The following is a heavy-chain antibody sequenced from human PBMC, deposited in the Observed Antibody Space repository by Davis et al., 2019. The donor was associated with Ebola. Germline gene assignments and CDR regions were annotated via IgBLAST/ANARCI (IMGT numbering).Heavy chain of an antibody. J-gene: IGHJ4*02. D-gene: IGHD3-10*01. CDR1: GINFDDYG. CDR3: AKDAAVRGIGIDS. CDR2: ISWNSVTT. V-gene: IGHV3-9*01. Sequence: SLKISCIGSGINFDDYGMHWVRQAPGRGLEWVSSISWNSVTTDYGDSVKGRFTVSRDNAKNSLYLQMNSLRAEDTALYYCAKDAAVRGIGIDSWGQGTLVTVSS.